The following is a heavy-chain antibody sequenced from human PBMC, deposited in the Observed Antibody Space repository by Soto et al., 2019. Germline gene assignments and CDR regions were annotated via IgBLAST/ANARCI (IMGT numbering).Heavy chain of an antibody. Sequence: EVQLLESGGDLLQPGGSLRLSCAASGFIFSGYAMGWVRQAPGKGLEWVSAISGRGGTIYYADSVKGRFTISRDNSKNTLYLQMNTLRGQDSAVYYCTRGSASGAFDYWGQGALVTVSS. J-gene: IGHJ4*02. D-gene: IGHD2-8*02. CDR1: GFIFSGYA. CDR3: TRGSASGAFDY. CDR2: ISGRGGTI. V-gene: IGHV3-23*01.